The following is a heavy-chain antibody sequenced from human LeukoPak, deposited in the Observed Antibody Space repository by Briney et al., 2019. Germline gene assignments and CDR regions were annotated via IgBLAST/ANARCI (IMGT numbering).Heavy chain of an antibody. D-gene: IGHD3-10*01. CDR2: ISGSGGST. CDR3: AKDIRSWVRGVIRHAANWFDP. J-gene: IGHJ5*02. CDR1: GFTFSSYA. V-gene: IGHV3-23*01. Sequence: GGSLRLSCAASGFTFSSYAMRWVRQAPGKGLEWVSAISGSGGSTYYADSVKGRFTISRDNSKNTLYLQMNSLRAEDTAVYYCAKDIRSWVRGVIRHAANWFDPWGQGTLVTVSS.